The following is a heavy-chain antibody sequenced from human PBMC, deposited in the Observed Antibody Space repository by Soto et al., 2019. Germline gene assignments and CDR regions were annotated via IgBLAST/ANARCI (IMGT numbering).Heavy chain of an antibody. J-gene: IGHJ6*02. CDR3: ARHSIVPPLYYGLDV. CDR1: GYSFTNYW. CDR2: IDPSDSYS. Sequence: GESLKISCKGSGYSFTNYWISWVRQMPGKVLEWMGRIDPSDSYSNYSPSFQGHVTISADKSISTAYLQWSSLKASDTAMYYCARHSIVPPLYYGLDVWGQGTTVTVSS. V-gene: IGHV5-10-1*01. D-gene: IGHD1-26*01.